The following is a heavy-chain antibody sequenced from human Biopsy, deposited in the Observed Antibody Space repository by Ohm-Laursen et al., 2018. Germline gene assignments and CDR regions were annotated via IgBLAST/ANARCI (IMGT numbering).Heavy chain of an antibody. J-gene: IGHJ4*02. Sequence: SDTLSLTCVVSGGSLSGYFWSWIRQPPGKGLEWIGHNQNSGSTNYNPSLKSRVTISADTSKNQFSLKLSSVTAADTAMYYCARGRGWGNTYFRSFDYWGQGTLVTVSS. D-gene: IGHD3-9*01. CDR3: ARGRGWGNTYFRSFDY. CDR1: GGSLSGYF. CDR2: NQNSGST. V-gene: IGHV4-59*07.